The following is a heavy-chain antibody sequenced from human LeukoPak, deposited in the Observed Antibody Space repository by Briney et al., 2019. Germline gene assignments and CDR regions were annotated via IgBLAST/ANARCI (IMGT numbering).Heavy chain of an antibody. D-gene: IGHD6-13*01. Sequence: GGSLRLSCAASGFTFSSYAMHWVRQAPGKGLEWVAVISYDGSNKYYADSVKGRFTISRDNSKNTLHLHMNSLRAEDTAVYYCARAIDSAAAVSVFDYWGQGTLVTVSS. V-gene: IGHV3-30-3*01. CDR1: GFTFSSYA. CDR3: ARAIDSAAAVSVFDY. J-gene: IGHJ4*02. CDR2: ISYDGSNK.